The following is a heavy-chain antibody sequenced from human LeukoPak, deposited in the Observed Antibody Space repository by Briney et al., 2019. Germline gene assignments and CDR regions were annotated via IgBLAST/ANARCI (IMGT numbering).Heavy chain of an antibody. Sequence: SETLSLTCTVSGGSINNYYWSWIRQPPGKAVEWIGYVYYSGSTNYNPSLKSRVTISVDSSKTQFSLKLRSATAADTAVYYCAREESSRGFDPWGQGTLVTVSS. CDR3: AREESSRGFDP. V-gene: IGHV4-59*01. J-gene: IGHJ5*02. CDR2: VYYSGST. D-gene: IGHD6-13*01. CDR1: GGSINNYY.